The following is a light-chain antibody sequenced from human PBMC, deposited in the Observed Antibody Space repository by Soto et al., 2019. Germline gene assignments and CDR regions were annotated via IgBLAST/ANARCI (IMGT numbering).Light chain of an antibody. Sequence: QTLLTKPPSLSGTPGQRVTISCSGGSSNIGSGTVNWYQQLPGTAPKLLIYNNNQRPSGVPDRFSGSKSGTSGSLAISGLQSEDEADYYCASWDDSLTGLYVFGTGTNVTVL. J-gene: IGLJ1*01. CDR3: ASWDDSLTGLYV. V-gene: IGLV1-44*01. CDR2: NNN. CDR1: SSNIGSGT.